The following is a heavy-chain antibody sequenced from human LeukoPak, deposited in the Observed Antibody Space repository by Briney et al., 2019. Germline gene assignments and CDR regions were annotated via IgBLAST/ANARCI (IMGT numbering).Heavy chain of an antibody. D-gene: IGHD5-18*01. Sequence: PSETLSLTCTVSGGSISSYYWSWIRQPAGKGLEWIGRIYISGSGSTNYNPSLKSRVTMSVDTSKNQFSLKLNSVTAADTAVYYCARTTEGGYTYDYFYYYYMDVWGKGTTVTISS. CDR2: IYISGSGST. CDR1: GGSISSYY. V-gene: IGHV4-4*07. CDR3: ARTTEGGYTYDYFYYYYMDV. J-gene: IGHJ6*03.